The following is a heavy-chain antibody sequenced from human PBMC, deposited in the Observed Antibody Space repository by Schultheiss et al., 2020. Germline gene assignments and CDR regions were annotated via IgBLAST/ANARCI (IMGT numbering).Heavy chain of an antibody. V-gene: IGHV3-48*02. Sequence: GGSLRLSCAASGFTFSTYGMSWVRQAPGKGLEWVSYIRVSTTTIHYAESVKGRFTVSRDNGNNSLYLQMDSLRDEDTAVYYCARDSGSSSWRNWFDPWGQGTLVTVSS. CDR1: GFTFSTYG. D-gene: IGHD6-13*01. CDR2: IRVSTTTI. J-gene: IGHJ5*02. CDR3: ARDSGSSSWRNWFDP.